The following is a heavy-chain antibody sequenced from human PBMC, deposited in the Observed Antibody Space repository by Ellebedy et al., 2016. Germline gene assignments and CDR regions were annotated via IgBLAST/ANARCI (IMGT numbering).Heavy chain of an antibody. D-gene: IGHD6-13*01. CDR1: GFTFSSYG. V-gene: IGHV3-30*03. J-gene: IGHJ4*02. CDR3: ARDSTGETGSWSYFDC. CDR2: ISYDGSNK. Sequence: GESLKISXAASGFTFSSYGMHWVRQAPGKGLEWVAVISYDGSNKYYADSVKGRFTISRDNSKNTLYLQMNSLRAEDTATYYCARDSTGETGSWSYFDCWGQGTLVTVSS.